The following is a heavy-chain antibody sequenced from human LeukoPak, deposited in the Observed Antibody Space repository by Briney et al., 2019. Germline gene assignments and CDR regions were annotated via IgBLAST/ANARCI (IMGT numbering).Heavy chain of an antibody. CDR2: IYYSGST. Sequence: PSETLSLTCTVSGGSVSSGSYYWGWIRQPPGKGLEWIGNIYYSGSTYYNPSLKSRVTISVETSKNQFSLKLSSVTAADTAVYYCARDGRFPPEVLPRYYWGQGTLVTVSS. V-gene: IGHV4-39*07. D-gene: IGHD1-26*01. CDR3: ARDGRFPPEVLPRYY. CDR1: GGSVSSGSYY. J-gene: IGHJ4*02.